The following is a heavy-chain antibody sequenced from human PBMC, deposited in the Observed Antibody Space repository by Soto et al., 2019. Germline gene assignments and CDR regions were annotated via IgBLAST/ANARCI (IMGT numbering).Heavy chain of an antibody. Sequence: PGGSLRLSCAASGFTFSSYWMHWVRQAPGKGLEWVSRINNSGSTINYADSVKVRFTISRDNAKNSLYLQMNSLRAEDTAVYYCARGYRSPTYWGQGTLVTVSS. CDR2: INNSGSTI. J-gene: IGHJ4*02. D-gene: IGHD1-20*01. CDR1: GFTFSSYW. V-gene: IGHV3-48*04. CDR3: ARGYRSPTY.